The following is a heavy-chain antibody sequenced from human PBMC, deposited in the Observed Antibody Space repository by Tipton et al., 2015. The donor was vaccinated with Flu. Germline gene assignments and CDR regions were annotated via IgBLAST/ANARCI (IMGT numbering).Heavy chain of an antibody. Sequence: TLSLTCVVSGFSISSDYFWGWIRQSPGKGLEWIGTIYHTGGTSYNPSLKSRVTISVDTSKNQFSLKLNPVTAADTAVYQCAKFQCSTSNCYGNYYFDYWGQGTLVTVSS. CDR1: GFSISSDYF. CDR3: AKFQCSTSNCYGNYYFDY. CDR2: IYHTGGT. D-gene: IGHD2-2*01. V-gene: IGHV4-38-2*01. J-gene: IGHJ4*02.